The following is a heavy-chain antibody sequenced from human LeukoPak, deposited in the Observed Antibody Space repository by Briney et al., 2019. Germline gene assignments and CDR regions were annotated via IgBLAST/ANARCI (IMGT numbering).Heavy chain of an antibody. V-gene: IGHV3-7*01. CDR3: ARDNSGYVLLGY. D-gene: IGHD5-12*01. CDR2: IKEDGSEK. J-gene: IGHJ4*02. Sequence: GGSLRLSCAASGFTFSTYWMSWVRQAPGKGLEWVANIKEDGSEKYYGDSVKGRFTISRDNAKNSLYLQMNSLRAEDTAVYYCARDNSGYVLLGYWGQGTLVTVSS. CDR1: GFTFSTYW.